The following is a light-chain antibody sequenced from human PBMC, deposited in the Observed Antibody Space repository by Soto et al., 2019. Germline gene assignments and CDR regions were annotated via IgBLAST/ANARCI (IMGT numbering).Light chain of an antibody. CDR1: QGISNY. CDR3: QKYNSAPWT. CDR2: AAS. Sequence: DIQMTQSPSSLSASVGDRVTITCRARQGISNYLAWYHQKPGKVPKLLIYAASTLQSGVPSRFSGSGSGTDFTLTISSLQPEDVATYYCQKYNSAPWTFGQGTKVEIK. J-gene: IGKJ1*01. V-gene: IGKV1-27*01.